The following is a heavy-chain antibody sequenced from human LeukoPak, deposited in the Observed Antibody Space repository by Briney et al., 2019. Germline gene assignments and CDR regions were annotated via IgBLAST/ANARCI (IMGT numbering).Heavy chain of an antibody. J-gene: IGHJ4*02. CDR1: GYTFTGYY. D-gene: IGHD1-26*01. Sequence: ASVKVSCKASGYTFTGYYMHWVRQAPGQGLEWMGRINPNSGGTNYAQKFQGRVTMTRDTSISTAYMELGRLRSDDTAVYYCARCNSGSYYFPDYWGQGTLVTVSS. CDR2: INPNSGGT. V-gene: IGHV1-2*06. CDR3: ARCNSGSYYFPDY.